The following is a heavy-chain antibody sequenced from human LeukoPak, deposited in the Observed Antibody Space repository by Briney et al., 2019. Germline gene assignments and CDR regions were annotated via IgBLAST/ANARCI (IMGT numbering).Heavy chain of an antibody. CDR3: ARDGGELTAQNYYYYGMDV. D-gene: IGHD1-26*01. J-gene: IGHJ6*02. V-gene: IGHV3-66*01. CDR2: IYSGGST. CDR1: GFTVSSNY. Sequence: GGSLRLSCAASGFTVSSNYMSWVRQAPGKGLAWVSVIYSGGSTYYADSVKGRFTISRDNSKNTLYLQMNSLRAEDTAVYYCARDGGELTAQNYYYYGMDVWGQGTTVTVSS.